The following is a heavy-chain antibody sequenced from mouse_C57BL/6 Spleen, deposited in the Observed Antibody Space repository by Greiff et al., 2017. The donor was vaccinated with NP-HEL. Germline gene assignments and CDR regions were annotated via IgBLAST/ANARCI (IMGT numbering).Heavy chain of an antibody. Sequence: EVKLQESGAELVRPGASVKLSCTASGFNIKDDYMHWVKQRPEQGLEWIGWIDPENGDTEYASKFQGKATITADTSSNTAYLQLSSLTSEDTAVYYCTTRPPAWFAYWGQGTLVTVSA. CDR3: TTRPPAWFAY. J-gene: IGHJ3*01. CDR1: GFNIKDDY. CDR2: IDPENGDT. V-gene: IGHV14-4*01.